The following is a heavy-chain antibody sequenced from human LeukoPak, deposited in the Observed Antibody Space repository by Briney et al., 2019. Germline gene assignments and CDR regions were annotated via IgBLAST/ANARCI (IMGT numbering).Heavy chain of an antibody. CDR3: ARVHYYGSGSRSFWFDP. V-gene: IGHV4-59*01. J-gene: IGHJ5*02. CDR1: GGSIRSYY. Sequence: SETLSLTCTVSGGSIRSYYWSWIRQPPGKGLEWIGYIYYSGSTNYNPTLKSRVTISVDTSKNQFSLKLSSVTAADTAVYYCARVHYYGSGSRSFWFDPWGQGTLVTVSS. CDR2: IYYSGST. D-gene: IGHD3-10*01.